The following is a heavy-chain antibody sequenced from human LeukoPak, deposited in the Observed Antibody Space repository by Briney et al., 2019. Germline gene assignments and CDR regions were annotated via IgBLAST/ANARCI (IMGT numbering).Heavy chain of an antibody. Sequence: GGSLRLSCAASGFTFSSYAMHWVRQAPGKGLEWVAVISYDGSNKYYADSVKGRFTISRDNSKNTLYLQMNSLRAEDTAVYYCARDKLLWFGELSFYFDYWGQGTLVTVSS. CDR2: ISYDGSNK. CDR1: GFTFSSYA. J-gene: IGHJ4*02. D-gene: IGHD3-10*01. V-gene: IGHV3-30*04. CDR3: ARDKLLWFGELSFYFDY.